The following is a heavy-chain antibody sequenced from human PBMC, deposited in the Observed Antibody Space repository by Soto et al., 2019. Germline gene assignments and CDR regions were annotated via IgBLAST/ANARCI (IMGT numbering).Heavy chain of an antibody. J-gene: IGHJ4*02. CDR2: ISAYNGNT. CDR1: GYTFTSYG. Sequence: GASVKVSCKASGYTFTSYGISWVRQAPGQGLEWMGWISAYNGNTNYAQKLQGRVTMTTDTSTSTAYMELRSLRSDDTAVYYCALCSNTSCLFRASFDYWGQGTLVTVSS. D-gene: IGHD2-2*01. V-gene: IGHV1-18*01. CDR3: ALCSNTSCLFRASFDY.